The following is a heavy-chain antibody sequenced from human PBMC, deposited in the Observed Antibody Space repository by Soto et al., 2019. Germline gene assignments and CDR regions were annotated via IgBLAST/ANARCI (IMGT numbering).Heavy chain of an antibody. CDR2: INAGNGNT. CDR1: GYTFTSYA. Sequence: ASVKVSCKASGYTFTSYAMHWVRQAPGQRLEWMGWINAGNGNTKYSQKFQGRVTITRDTSASTAYMELSSLRSEDTAVYYCARAGLVWGIVVVTRAPGALDSWGKGTMVTVSS. CDR3: ARAGLVWGIVVVTRAPGALDS. D-gene: IGHD3-22*01. J-gene: IGHJ3*02. V-gene: IGHV1-3*01.